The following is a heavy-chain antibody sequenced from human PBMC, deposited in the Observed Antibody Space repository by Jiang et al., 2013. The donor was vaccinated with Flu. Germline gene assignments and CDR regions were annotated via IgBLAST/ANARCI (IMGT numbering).Heavy chain of an antibody. V-gene: IGHV1-2*02. CDR2: INPNSGGT. CDR1: GYTFTGYY. Sequence: GAEVKKPGASVKVSCKASGYTFTGYYIHWVRRAPGQGLEWMGWINPNSGGTYYAQKLQGRVTMTRDTSITTAYMELSRLRSDDTAVYYCARGIGDGYNYEWFDYWGQGTLVTVSS. CDR3: ARGIGDGYNYEWFDY. D-gene: IGHD5-24*01. J-gene: IGHJ4*02.